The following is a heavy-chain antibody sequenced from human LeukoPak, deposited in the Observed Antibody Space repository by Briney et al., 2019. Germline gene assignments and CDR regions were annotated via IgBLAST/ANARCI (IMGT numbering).Heavy chain of an antibody. D-gene: IGHD3-9*01. V-gene: IGHV4-59*12. Sequence: PETLSPTCTVSGGSISSYYCSWIRQPPGNGLEWIGYIYYSGSTNYNPSLKSRVTISVDTSKNQFSLKLSSVTAADTAVYFCARGAKRYSSREGILDSWGQGTLVTVSS. CDR2: IYYSGST. CDR3: ARGAKRYSSREGILDS. CDR1: GGSISSYY. J-gene: IGHJ5*01.